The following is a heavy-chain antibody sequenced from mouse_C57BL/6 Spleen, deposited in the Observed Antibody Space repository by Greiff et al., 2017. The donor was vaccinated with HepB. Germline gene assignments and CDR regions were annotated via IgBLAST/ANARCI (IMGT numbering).Heavy chain of an antibody. CDR1: GYTFTSYW. J-gene: IGHJ3*01. CDR2: IYPSDSET. V-gene: IGHV1-61*01. Sequence: VQLQQSGAELVRPGSSVKLSCKASGYTFTSYWMDWVKQRPGQGLEWIGNIYPSDSETHYNQKFKDKATLTVDKSSSTAYMQLSSLTSEDSAVYYCARDSNYEGWFAYWGQGTLVTVSA. CDR3: ARDSNYEGWFAY. D-gene: IGHD2-5*01.